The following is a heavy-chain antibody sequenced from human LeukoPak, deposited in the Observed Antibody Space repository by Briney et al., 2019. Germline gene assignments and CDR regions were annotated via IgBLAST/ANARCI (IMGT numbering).Heavy chain of an antibody. D-gene: IGHD6-19*01. CDR1: GGSISSGGYY. CDR2: IYHSGST. V-gene: IGHV4-39*07. CDR3: ASQAVAGTN. Sequence: SSETLSLTCTVSGGSISSGGYYWGWIRQPPGKGLEWIGSIYHSGSTYYNPSLKSRVTISVDTSKNQFSLKLSSVTAADTAVYYCASQAVAGTNWGQGTLVTVSS. J-gene: IGHJ4*02.